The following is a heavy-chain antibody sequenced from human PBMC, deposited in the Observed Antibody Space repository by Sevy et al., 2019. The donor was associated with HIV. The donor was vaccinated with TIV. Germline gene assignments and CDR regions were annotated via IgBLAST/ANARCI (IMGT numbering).Heavy chain of an antibody. J-gene: IGHJ6*02. CDR1: GGSISSYY. D-gene: IGHD1-1*01. CDR3: ARDQIIGYGQSNCHGMDL. Sequence: SETLSLTCTVSGGSISSYYWSWIRQPPGKGLEWIGYIYYSGSTNYNPSLKSRVTISVDTSKNQFSLKLSYVTAADTAVYCCARDQIIGYGQSNCHGMDLWGQGTTVTVSS. CDR2: IYYSGST. V-gene: IGHV4-59*13.